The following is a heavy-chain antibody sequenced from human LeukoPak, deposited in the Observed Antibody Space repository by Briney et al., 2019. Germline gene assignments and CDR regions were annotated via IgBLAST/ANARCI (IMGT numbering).Heavy chain of an antibody. D-gene: IGHD2-2*01. CDR1: GGSISSGDYY. Sequence: SQTLSLTCTVSGGSISSGDYYWSWLRQPPGKGLEWIGYIYYSGSTYYDPSLRRRVTISVDTSKNQFSLKLSSVTAADTAVYYCARDKYQLLSYYYGMDVWGKGTTVTVSS. CDR3: ARDKYQLLSYYYGMDV. V-gene: IGHV4-30-4*08. CDR2: IYYSGST. J-gene: IGHJ6*04.